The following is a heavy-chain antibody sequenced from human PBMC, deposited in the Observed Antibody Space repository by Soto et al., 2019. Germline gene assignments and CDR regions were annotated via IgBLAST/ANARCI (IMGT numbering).Heavy chain of an antibody. V-gene: IGHV1-69*01. CDR3: ARGYYDSSGYYPYDYYYGMDV. CDR2: IIPIFGTA. Sequence: QVQLVQSGAEVKKPGSSVKVSCKASGGTFSSYAISWVRQAPGQGLEWMGGIIPIFGTANYAQKFQGRVTITADESTSTAYMELSSLRSEDTAVYYCARGYYDSSGYYPYDYYYGMDVWGQGTTVTVSS. J-gene: IGHJ6*02. D-gene: IGHD3-22*01. CDR1: GGTFSSYA.